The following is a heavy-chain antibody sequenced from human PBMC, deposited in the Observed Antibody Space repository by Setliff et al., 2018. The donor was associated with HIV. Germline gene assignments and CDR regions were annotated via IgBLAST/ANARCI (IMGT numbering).Heavy chain of an antibody. J-gene: IGHJ4*02. Sequence: ASVKVSCKASGFTFTNYAIHWVRQAPGQRLEWMGWINVDSGNTKYLQDLQGRVTITKDRSASTAYMEVSNLRSEDMAVYYCARERDSNGYQFDCWGQGTLGTVSS. D-gene: IGHD3-22*01. V-gene: IGHV1-3*03. CDR3: ARERDSNGYQFDC. CDR2: INVDSGNT. CDR1: GFTFTNYA.